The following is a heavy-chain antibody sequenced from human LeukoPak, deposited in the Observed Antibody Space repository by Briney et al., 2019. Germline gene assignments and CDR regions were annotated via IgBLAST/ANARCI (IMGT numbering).Heavy chain of an antibody. CDR1: GGSISSSSYY. CDR2: IYYSGST. V-gene: IGHV4-39*01. J-gene: IGHJ4*02. Sequence: SETLSLTCTVSGGSISSSSYYWGWIRQPPGKGLEWIGSIYYSGSTYYNPSLKSRVTISVDTSKNQFSLKLGSVTAADTAVYYCARRPGGYYGVYYFDYWGQGTLVTVSS. D-gene: IGHD3-10*01. CDR3: ARRPGGYYGVYYFDY.